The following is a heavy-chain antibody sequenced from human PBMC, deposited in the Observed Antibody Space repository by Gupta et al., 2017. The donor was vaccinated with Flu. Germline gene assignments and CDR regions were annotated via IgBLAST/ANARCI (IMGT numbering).Heavy chain of an antibody. CDR3: ARRPLRHLDWRKYYFDY. J-gene: IGHJ4*02. V-gene: IGHV4-34*01. D-gene: IGHD3-9*01. Sequence: WIRQPPGKGLGWIGDINHTGSTNYNPSLKGRVTMSVDTSKNQFSLKWTYVTAADTAVYFCARRPLRHLDWRKYYFDYWGQGTLVTVSS. CDR2: INHTGST.